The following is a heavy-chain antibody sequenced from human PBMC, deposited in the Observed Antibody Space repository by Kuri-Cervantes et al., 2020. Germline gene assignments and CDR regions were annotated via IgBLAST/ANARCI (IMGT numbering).Heavy chain of an antibody. J-gene: IGHJ4*02. D-gene: IGHD4-17*01. Sequence: GGSLRLSCAASGFTFSSYAMSWVRQAPGKGPEWVSAISGSGGSTYYADSVKGRFTISRDNSKNTLYLQMNSLRAEDTAVYYCAREGDNYGDYEFDYWGQGTLVTVSS. CDR2: ISGSGGST. V-gene: IGHV3-23*01. CDR1: GFTFSSYA. CDR3: AREGDNYGDYEFDY.